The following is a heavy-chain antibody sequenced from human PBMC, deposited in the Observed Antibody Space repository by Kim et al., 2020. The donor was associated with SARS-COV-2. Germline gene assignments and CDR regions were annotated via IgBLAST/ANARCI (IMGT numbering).Heavy chain of an antibody. CDR1: GGSFSGYY. V-gene: IGHV4-34*01. D-gene: IGHD3-22*01. CDR2: INHSGST. Sequence: SETLSLTCAVYGGSFSGYYWSWIRQPPGKGLEWIGEINHSGSTNYNPSLKSRVTISVDTSKNQFSLKLSSVTAADTAVYYCARVGWRGPSGYYVGYWGQGTLVTVSS. CDR3: ARVGWRGPSGYYVGY. J-gene: IGHJ4*02.